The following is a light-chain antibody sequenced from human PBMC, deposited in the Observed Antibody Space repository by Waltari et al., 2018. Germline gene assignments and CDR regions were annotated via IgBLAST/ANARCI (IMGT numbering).Light chain of an antibody. CDR1: SSDVGNDTL. CDR3: CSYAGSRIVV. CDR2: EVT. J-gene: IGLJ2*01. V-gene: IGLV2-23*02. Sequence: QSALTQPASVSGSPGQSITISCTRTSSDVGNDTLVSWYQHHPVKVPKLMIYEVTKRPSGISNRFSGSKSGNTASLTISGLQAEDEGDYYCCSYAGSRIVVFGGGTKMTVL.